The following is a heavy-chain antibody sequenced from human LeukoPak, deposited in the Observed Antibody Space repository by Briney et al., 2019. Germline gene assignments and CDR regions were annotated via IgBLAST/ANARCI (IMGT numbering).Heavy chain of an antibody. V-gene: IGHV4-4*07. CDR1: GGSISSYY. CDR3: ARDRYYYDSSARYFDY. CDR2: IHTSGST. J-gene: IGHJ4*02. D-gene: IGHD3-22*01. Sequence: PSETLSLTCTVAGGSISSYYWSWIRQPAGKGLEWIGRIHTSGSTNYSPSLKSRVTMSVDTSKNQFSLKLSSVTAADTAVYYCARDRYYYDSSARYFDYWGQGTLVTVSS.